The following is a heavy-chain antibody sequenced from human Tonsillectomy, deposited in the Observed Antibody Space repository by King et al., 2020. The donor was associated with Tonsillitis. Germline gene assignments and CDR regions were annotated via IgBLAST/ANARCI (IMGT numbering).Heavy chain of an antibody. Sequence: VQLVESGGGLVQPGGSLRLSCVASGFTFSNYAMSWVRQAPGKGLEWVSGISGSGFSTKVADSGRGRHTISRDNSRNTVYLEMSNLRPEDTAINYCANALGGASLPTLNFDYWGQGTLVTVSS. CDR3: ANALGGASLPTLNFDY. J-gene: IGHJ4*02. CDR1: GFTFSNYA. CDR2: ISGSGFST. V-gene: IGHV3-23*04. D-gene: IGHD3-16*01.